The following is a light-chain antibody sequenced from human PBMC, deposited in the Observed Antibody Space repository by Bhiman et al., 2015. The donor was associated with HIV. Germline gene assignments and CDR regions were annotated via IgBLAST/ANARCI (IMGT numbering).Light chain of an antibody. Sequence: SYELTQPPSVSVSPGQTASITCSGDTLGNRYASWYQQKPGQSPVLVIFEDDKRPSGIPERFSGSNSGNTATLTISGTQAMDEADYYCQAWDSSTAVFGGGTKLTVL. CDR1: TLGNRY. V-gene: IGLV3-1*01. CDR2: EDD. CDR3: QAWDSSTAV. J-gene: IGLJ2*01.